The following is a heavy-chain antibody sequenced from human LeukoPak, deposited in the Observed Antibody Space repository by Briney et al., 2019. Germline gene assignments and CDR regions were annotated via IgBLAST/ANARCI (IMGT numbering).Heavy chain of an antibody. CDR3: AKDVYSSGWYLLGP. D-gene: IGHD6-19*01. Sequence: AGGSLRLSCAASGFTFSSYAMSWVRQTPGKGLEWVSAISGSGGSTYYADSVKGRFTISRDNSKNTLYLQMNSLRAEDTAVYYCAKDVYSSGWYLLGPWGQGTLVTVSS. CDR2: ISGSGGST. V-gene: IGHV3-23*01. J-gene: IGHJ5*02. CDR1: GFTFSSYA.